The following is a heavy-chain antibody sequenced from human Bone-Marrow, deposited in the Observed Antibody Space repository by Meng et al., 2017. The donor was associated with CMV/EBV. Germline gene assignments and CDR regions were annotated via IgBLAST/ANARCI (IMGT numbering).Heavy chain of an antibody. CDR2: IYSGGSST. CDR1: GFTFSSYA. Sequence: GEYLKISCAASGFTFSSYAMSWVRQAPGKGLEWVSVIYSGGSSTYYADSVKGRFTISRDNSKNTLYLQMNSLRAEDTAVYYCAKDMSKDYYYYGMDVWGQGTTVTVSS. J-gene: IGHJ6*02. V-gene: IGHV3-23*03. D-gene: IGHD3-16*01. CDR3: AKDMSKDYYYYGMDV.